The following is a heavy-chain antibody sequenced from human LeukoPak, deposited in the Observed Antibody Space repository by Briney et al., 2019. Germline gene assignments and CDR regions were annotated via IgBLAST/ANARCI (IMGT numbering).Heavy chain of an antibody. CDR2: INHSGST. V-gene: IGHV4-34*01. D-gene: IGHD5-24*01. CDR1: GGSFSGYY. CDR3: ARASEMATIDY. Sequence: SETLSLTCAVYGGSFSGYYWSWVRQPPGKELEWIEEINHSGSTNYNPSLKRRVTISVDTSKNQFSLKLSSVTAADTAVYYCARASEMATIDYGGQGTLVTVSS. J-gene: IGHJ4*02.